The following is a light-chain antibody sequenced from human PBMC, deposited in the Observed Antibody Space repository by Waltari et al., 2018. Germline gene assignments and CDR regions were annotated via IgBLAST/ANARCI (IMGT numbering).Light chain of an antibody. CDR3: QQYYSTPTWT. Sequence: DIVMTQSPDSLAVSLGERATINCKSSQSVLYSATNKNFLAWYQQKPGQPPKLLIYWASTRDSGVPDRFSGSGSGTDFTLTISSLQAEDVAVYYCQQYYSTPTWTIGQGTKVEIK. V-gene: IGKV4-1*01. J-gene: IGKJ1*01. CDR2: WAS. CDR1: QSVLYSATNKNF.